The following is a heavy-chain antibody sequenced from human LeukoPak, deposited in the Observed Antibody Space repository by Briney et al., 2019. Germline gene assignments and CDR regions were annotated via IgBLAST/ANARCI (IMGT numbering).Heavy chain of an antibody. CDR3: ARGGTTEFFDY. CDR2: IYTSGST. J-gene: IGHJ4*02. V-gene: IGHV4-61*02. Sequence: SETLSLTCTVSGGSISSGSYYWSWIRQPAGKGLEWIGRIYTSGSTNYNPSLKSRVTISVDTSKNQFSLKLSSVTAADTAVYYCARGGTTEFFDYWGQGTLVTVSS. D-gene: IGHD2/OR15-2a*01. CDR1: GGSISSGSYY.